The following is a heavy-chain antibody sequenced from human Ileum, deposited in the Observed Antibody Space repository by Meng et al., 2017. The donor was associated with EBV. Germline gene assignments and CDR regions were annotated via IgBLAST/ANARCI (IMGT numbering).Heavy chain of an antibody. J-gene: IGHJ4*02. Sequence: QVQLQVSGPGLVQPSGTVSLTCTVSGGSVNGHPWWSWVRQPPGEGLERIGQIYHSGATNYNPSLKSRVTISVDTSENKFSLELNSVTAADTAVYYCARIPYGDIYSAYFDYWSPGTLVTVSS. D-gene: IGHD2-21*02. V-gene: IGHV4-4*02. CDR2: IYHSGAT. CDR3: ARIPYGDIYSAYFDY. CDR1: GGSVNGHPW.